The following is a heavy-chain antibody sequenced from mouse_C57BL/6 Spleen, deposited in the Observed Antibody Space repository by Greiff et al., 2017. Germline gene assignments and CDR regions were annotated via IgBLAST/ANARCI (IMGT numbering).Heavy chain of an antibody. V-gene: IGHV1-18*01. Sequence: EVQLQQSGPELVKPGASVKIPCKASGYTFTDYNMDWVKQSHGKSLEWIGDINPNNGGTIYNQKFKGKATLTVDKSSSTAYMELRSLTSEDTAVYYCARGAQARGYFDYWGQGTTLTVSS. CDR1: GYTFTDYN. CDR2: INPNNGGT. D-gene: IGHD1-3*01. CDR3: ARGAQARGYFDY. J-gene: IGHJ2*01.